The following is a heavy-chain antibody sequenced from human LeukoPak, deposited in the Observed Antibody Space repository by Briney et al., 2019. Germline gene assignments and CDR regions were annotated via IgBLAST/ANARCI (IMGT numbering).Heavy chain of an antibody. CDR2: MNPNSGNT. CDR3: ATEQWLVSRNWFDP. D-gene: IGHD6-19*01. V-gene: IGHV1-8*01. CDR1: GYTLTSYD. J-gene: IGHJ5*02. Sequence: ASVTVSCKASGYTLTSYDINWVRQATGQGLEGMGWMNPNSGNTGYAQKFQGRVTMTRNTSISTAYMELSSLRSEDTAVYYCATEQWLVSRNWFDPWGQGTLVTVSS.